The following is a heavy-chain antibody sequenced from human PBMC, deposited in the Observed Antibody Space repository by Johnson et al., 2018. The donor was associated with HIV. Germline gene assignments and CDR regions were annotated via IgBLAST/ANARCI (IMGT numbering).Heavy chain of an antibody. CDR1: GFTFSNAW. V-gene: IGHV3-15*01. J-gene: IGHJ3*02. CDR2: IKSKTDGGTT. D-gene: IGHD2-15*01. CDR3: AKPYFSGTCSFDI. Sequence: VQLVESGGGLVQPGGSLRLSCAASGFTFSNAWMSWVRQAPGKGLEWVGRIKSKTDGGTTDYAAPVKGRFTISRDDSKNSLYLQMNSLKTEDTAVYYCAKPYFSGTCSFDIWGQGTMVTVSS.